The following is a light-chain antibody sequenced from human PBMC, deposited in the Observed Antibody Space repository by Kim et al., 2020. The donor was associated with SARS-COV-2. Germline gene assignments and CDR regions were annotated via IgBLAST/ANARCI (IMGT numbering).Light chain of an antibody. Sequence: ASVGDRVTITCRASEYIYTWLAWYQQQPGRAPKLLVSGASNVQPGVPPRFSATGSGTDFTLTISGLQPEDFATYYCQELNTFPLTFGGGTKVDIK. J-gene: IGKJ4*01. V-gene: IGKV1-12*01. CDR3: QELNTFPLT. CDR1: EYIYTW. CDR2: GAS.